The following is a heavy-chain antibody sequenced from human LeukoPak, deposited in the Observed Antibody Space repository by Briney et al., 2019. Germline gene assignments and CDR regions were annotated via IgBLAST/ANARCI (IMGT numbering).Heavy chain of an antibody. D-gene: IGHD3-16*01. J-gene: IGHJ6*03. CDR3: AKDGGLTKYYYYYYMDV. CDR2: IWYDGSNK. V-gene: IGHV3-33*06. Sequence: PGRSLRLSXAASGFTFSSYGMHWVRQAPGKGLEWVAVIWYDGSNKYYADSVKGRFTISRDNSKNTLYLQMNSLRAEDTAVYYCAKDGGLTKYYYYYYMDVWGKGTTVTVSS. CDR1: GFTFSSYG.